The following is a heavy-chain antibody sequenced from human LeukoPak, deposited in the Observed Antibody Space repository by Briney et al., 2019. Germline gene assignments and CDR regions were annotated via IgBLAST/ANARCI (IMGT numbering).Heavy chain of an antibody. V-gene: IGHV3-23*01. CDR2: IGFGDDSA. Sequence: PGGSLRLSCAASGFTFSSYWMSWVRQAPGKGLEWVSTIGFGDDSAYYADSVKGRFTISRDNSKNTLYLQMNYLRAEDTAVYYCAKERQTGDYFTSDFWGQGTLVTVSS. CDR1: GFTFSSYW. J-gene: IGHJ4*02. D-gene: IGHD4-17*01. CDR3: AKERQTGDYFTSDF.